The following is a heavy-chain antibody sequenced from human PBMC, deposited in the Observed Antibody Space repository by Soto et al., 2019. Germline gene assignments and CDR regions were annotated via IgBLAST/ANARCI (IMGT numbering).Heavy chain of an antibody. CDR3: ARGKGNYDFWSGYWGNGFDY. D-gene: IGHD3-3*01. J-gene: IGHJ4*02. CDR1: GFTLSSYA. Sequence: QVQLVESGGGVVQPGRSLRLSCAASGFTLSSYAMHWVRQAPGKGLEWVAVISYDGSNKYYADSVKGRFTISRDNSKNSLYLQMNSLRAEDTAVYYCARGKGNYDFWSGYWGNGFDYWGQGTLVTVSS. V-gene: IGHV3-30-3*01. CDR2: ISYDGSNK.